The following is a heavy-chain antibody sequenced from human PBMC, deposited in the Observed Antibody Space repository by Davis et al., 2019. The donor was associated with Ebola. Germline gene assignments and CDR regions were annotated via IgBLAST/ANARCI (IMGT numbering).Heavy chain of an antibody. D-gene: IGHD5-12*01. CDR1: GFTVSSNY. CDR3: ARDRGIVATIPYYYYGMDV. J-gene: IGHJ6*02. Sequence: PGGSLRLSCAASGFTVSSNYMSWVRQAPGKGLEWVSVIYSGGSTYYADSVKGRFTISRDNSKNTLYLQMNSLRAEDTAVYYCARDRGIVATIPYYYYGMDVWGQGTTVTVSS. V-gene: IGHV3-53*01. CDR2: IYSGGST.